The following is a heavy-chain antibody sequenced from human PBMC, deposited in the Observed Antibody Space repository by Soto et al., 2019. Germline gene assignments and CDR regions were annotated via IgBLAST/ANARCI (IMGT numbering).Heavy chain of an antibody. J-gene: IGHJ5*02. V-gene: IGHV4-31*03. CDR2: RSYSGST. Sequence: QVQLQESGPGLVKPSQTLSLTCTVSGGSISSGDYYWSWVRQHPGKGREWIGYRSYSGSTYYNPSLKSRVTIVVDTSRNQFSLRLSSVTAADTAVYYCAREGGLAYCGGDCLYNWFDPWGQGTLVTVSS. D-gene: IGHD2-21*02. CDR1: GGSISSGDYY. CDR3: AREGGLAYCGGDCLYNWFDP.